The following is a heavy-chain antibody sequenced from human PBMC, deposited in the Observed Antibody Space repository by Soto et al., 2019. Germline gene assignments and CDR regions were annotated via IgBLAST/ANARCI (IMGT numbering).Heavy chain of an antibody. D-gene: IGHD5-12*01. CDR1: GFTFSSYA. J-gene: IGHJ4*02. Sequence: XVSLRLSCAASGFTFSSYAMHWVRQAPGKGLEWVAVISYDGSNKYYADSVKGRFTISRDNSKNTLYLQMNSLRAEDTAVYYCARDQSTGRDGYNIFDYWGQGTLVTVSS. V-gene: IGHV3-30-3*01. CDR3: ARDQSTGRDGYNIFDY. CDR2: ISYDGSNK.